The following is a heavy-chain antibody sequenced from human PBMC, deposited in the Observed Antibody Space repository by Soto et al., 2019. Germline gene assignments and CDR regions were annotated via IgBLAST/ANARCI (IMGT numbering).Heavy chain of an antibody. CDR3: ARDSPGYSSVWLGYYYYYGMDV. D-gene: IGHD6-19*01. Sequence: ASVKVSCKASGYTFTSYYMHWVRQAPGQGLEWMGIINPSGGSTSYAQKFQGRVTMTRDTSTSTVYMELSSLRSEDTAVYYCARDSPGYSSVWLGYYYYYGMDVWGQGTTVTVYS. J-gene: IGHJ6*02. V-gene: IGHV1-46*03. CDR2: INPSGGST. CDR1: GYTFTSYY.